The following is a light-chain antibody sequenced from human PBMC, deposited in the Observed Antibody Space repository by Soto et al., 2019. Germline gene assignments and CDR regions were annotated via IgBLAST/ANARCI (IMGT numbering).Light chain of an antibody. CDR3: QQANSFPPLT. CDR1: QDIGSW. V-gene: IGKV1-12*01. J-gene: IGKJ4*01. CDR2: AAS. Sequence: DIQMTQSPSSVSASVGDRVSITCRASQDIGSWLAWFQQKPGKAPKLLIHAASSLQSGVPSRFSGSGSGTDFTLTISSLQPEDSATYYCQQANSFPPLTFGGGTRVEIK.